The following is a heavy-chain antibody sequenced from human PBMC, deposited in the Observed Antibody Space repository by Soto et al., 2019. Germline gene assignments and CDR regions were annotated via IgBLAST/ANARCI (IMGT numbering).Heavy chain of an antibody. CDR3: ARSSTVTTFHD. CDR2: IYYSGST. CDR1: GGSISSYY. V-gene: IGHV4-59*01. Sequence: QVQLQESGPGLVKPSETLSLTCTVSGGSISSYYWSWIRQPPGKGLEWIGYIYYSGSTNYNPSLKSRVTISVDTSKNQFSLKLSSVTAADTAVYYCARSSTVTTFHDWGQGTLVTVSS. D-gene: IGHD4-17*01. J-gene: IGHJ4*02.